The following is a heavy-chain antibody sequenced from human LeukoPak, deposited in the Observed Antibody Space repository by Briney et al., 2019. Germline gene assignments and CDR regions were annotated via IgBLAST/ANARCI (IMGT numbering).Heavy chain of an antibody. CDR2: INHSGST. J-gene: IGHJ6*03. D-gene: IGHD7-27*01. V-gene: IGHV4-34*01. CDR3: ARHWGYYYYMDV. Sequence: PSETLSLTCAVYGGSFSGYYWSWIRQPPGKGLEWIGEINHSGSTNYNPSLKSRVTISVDTSKNQFSLKLSSVTAADTAVYYCARHWGYYYYMDVWGKGTTVTISS. CDR1: GGSFSGYY.